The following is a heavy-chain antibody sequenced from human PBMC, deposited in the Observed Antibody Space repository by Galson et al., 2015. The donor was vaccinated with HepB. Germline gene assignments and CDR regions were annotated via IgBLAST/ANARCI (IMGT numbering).Heavy chain of an antibody. CDR2: ISYDGSNK. CDR3: ATPPGRFDWLTVYFQH. D-gene: IGHD3-9*01. CDR1: GFTFSSYA. Sequence: SLRLSCAASGFTFSSYAMHWVRQAPGKGLEWVAVISYDGSNKYYADSVKGRFTISRDNSKNTLYLQMNSLRAEDTAVYYCATPPGRFDWLTVYFQHWGQGTLVTVSS. J-gene: IGHJ1*01. V-gene: IGHV3-30-3*01.